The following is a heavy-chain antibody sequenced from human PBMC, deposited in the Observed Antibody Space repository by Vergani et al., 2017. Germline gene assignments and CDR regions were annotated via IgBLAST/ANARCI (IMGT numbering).Heavy chain of an antibody. D-gene: IGHD1-26*01. V-gene: IGHV3-23*01. CDR1: GVPFSTYA. CDR2: PTGGGGST. Sequence: EVQLLESGGSLKQPGGSVRPSCVSSGVPFSTYAMPWFRQAPGKGLEWVSAPTGGGGSTYYADSFKVRFIISRDNSKDTLYLQMNSLRPEDTATYYCVKDAGSYENFFDSWGQGTLVTVSS. CDR3: VKDAGSYENFFDS. J-gene: IGHJ4*02.